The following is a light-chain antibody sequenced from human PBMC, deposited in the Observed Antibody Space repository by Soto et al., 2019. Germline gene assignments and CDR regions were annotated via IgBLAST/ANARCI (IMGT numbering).Light chain of an antibody. Sequence: QSVLTQSPSASASLGASVKLTYTLSSGHSSYAIAWHQQRPERGPRYLMKINSDGSHSKGDGIPDRFSGSSSGAERYLTISSLQSEDEADYYCQTWGTGIWVFGGGTKLTVL. V-gene: IGLV4-69*01. J-gene: IGLJ3*02. CDR1: SGHSSYA. CDR3: QTWGTGIWV. CDR2: INSDGSH.